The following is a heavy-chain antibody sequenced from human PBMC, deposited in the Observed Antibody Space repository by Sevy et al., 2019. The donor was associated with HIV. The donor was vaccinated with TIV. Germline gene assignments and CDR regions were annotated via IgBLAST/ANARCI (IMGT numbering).Heavy chain of an antibody. CDR1: GFTFSSYW. CDR2: IKQDGSEK. J-gene: IGHJ6*02. D-gene: IGHD2-2*01. Sequence: GGSLRLSCAASGFTFSSYWMSWVRQAPGKGLEWVANIKQDGSEKYYVDSVKGRFTISRDNAKNSLYLQMNSLRAEDTAVYYCARGDDIVVVPAAIGVDYYYYYGMDVWGQGTTVTVS. V-gene: IGHV3-7*01. CDR3: ARGDDIVVVPAAIGVDYYYYYGMDV.